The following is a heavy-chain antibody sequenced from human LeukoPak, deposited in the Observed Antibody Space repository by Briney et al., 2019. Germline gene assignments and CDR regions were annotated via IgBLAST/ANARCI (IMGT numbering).Heavy chain of an antibody. CDR2: IYPGDSDT. Sequence: GESLKISCKGSGYSFTSYWIGWVRQMPGKGLEWLGIIYPGDSDTRYSPSFQGQVTISADKSISTAYLQWSSLKASDTAMYYCARRVHDFWSGYPFDYWGQGTLVTVSS. J-gene: IGHJ4*02. V-gene: IGHV5-51*01. D-gene: IGHD3-3*01. CDR1: GYSFTSYW. CDR3: ARRVHDFWSGYPFDY.